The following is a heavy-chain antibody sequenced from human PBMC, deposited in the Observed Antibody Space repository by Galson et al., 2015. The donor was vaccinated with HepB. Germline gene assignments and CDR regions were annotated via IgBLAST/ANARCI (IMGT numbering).Heavy chain of an antibody. J-gene: IGHJ4*02. Sequence: SLRLSCAASGLTFSNLWMSWVRQAPGKGLEWVANINPDGSVTSYVDSVKGRFTISRDSAKDSLFLQMNSLRAEDTAVYYCAKGVLWGQGTLVTVSS. CDR2: INPDGSVT. V-gene: IGHV3-7*03. CDR3: AKGVL. D-gene: IGHD2/OR15-2a*01. CDR1: GLTFSNLW.